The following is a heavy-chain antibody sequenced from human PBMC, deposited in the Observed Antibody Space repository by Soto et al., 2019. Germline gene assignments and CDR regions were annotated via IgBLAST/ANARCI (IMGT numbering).Heavy chain of an antibody. CDR3: ARVRMGSSSPFEY. CDR2: MNPNSGNT. D-gene: IGHD6-6*01. J-gene: IGHJ4*02. V-gene: IGHV1-8*01. Sequence: ASVKVSCKASGYTFTSYDINWLRQATGQGLEWMGWMNPNSGNTGYAQKFQGRVTMTRNTSISTPYMELSRLRSEDTAVYYCARVRMGSSSPFEYWGQGTMVTVSS. CDR1: GYTFTSYD.